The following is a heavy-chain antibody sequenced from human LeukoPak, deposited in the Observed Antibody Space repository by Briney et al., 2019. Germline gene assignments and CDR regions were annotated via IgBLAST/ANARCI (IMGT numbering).Heavy chain of an antibody. J-gene: IGHJ4*02. CDR1: GFTFSSYW. Sequence: GGSLRLSCAASGFTFSSYWMSWVRQAPGKGLEWVANIKEDGSEKYYVDSVKGRFTISRDNAKNSLYLQMNSLRAEDTAVYYCARDRGGEGRVRYQDYWGQGTLVTVSS. D-gene: IGHD3-9*01. CDR2: IKEDGSEK. V-gene: IGHV3-7*01. CDR3: ARDRGGEGRVRYQDY.